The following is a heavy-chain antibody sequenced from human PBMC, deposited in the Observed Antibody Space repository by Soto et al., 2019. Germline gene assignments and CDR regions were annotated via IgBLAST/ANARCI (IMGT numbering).Heavy chain of an antibody. Sequence: EVQLLESGGGLVQPGGSLRLSCAASGFTFSSYAMSWVRQAPGKGLYWVSVISGSGGSTYYADSVKGRFTISRDNSKHTLYLQMNSLRGEDTALYYCAKGDCSGGSCYRGFDYWGQGTLVTVSS. D-gene: IGHD2-15*01. J-gene: IGHJ4*02. V-gene: IGHV3-23*01. CDR1: GFTFSSYA. CDR3: AKGDCSGGSCYRGFDY. CDR2: ISGSGGST.